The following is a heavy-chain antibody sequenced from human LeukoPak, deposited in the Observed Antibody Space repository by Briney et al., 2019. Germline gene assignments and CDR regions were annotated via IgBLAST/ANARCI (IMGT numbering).Heavy chain of an antibody. V-gene: IGHV4-59*01. Sequence: SETLSLTCTVSGGSISSYYWSWIRQPPGKGLEWIGYTHYSGSTNYNPSLKSRVTISVDTSKNQFSLKVSSVTAADTAVYYCARLEYSSSSLDYWGQGTLVTVSS. J-gene: IGHJ4*02. D-gene: IGHD6-6*01. CDR1: GGSISSYY. CDR2: THYSGST. CDR3: ARLEYSSSSLDY.